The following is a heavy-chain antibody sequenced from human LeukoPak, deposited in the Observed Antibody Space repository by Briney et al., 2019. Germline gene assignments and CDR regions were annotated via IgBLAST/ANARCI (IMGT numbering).Heavy chain of an antibody. CDR3: TRMTTGHDY. CDR2: INHSGYT. Sequence: SETLSLTCGVSGVSFDDYYWSWVRQTPGKGLEWLGEINHSGYTNDSPSLKSRVTLSIDTSRKQFYLNLRSVTVADAGIYYCTRMTTGHDYWGQGTLVTVSS. CDR1: GVSFDDYY. J-gene: IGHJ4*02. V-gene: IGHV4-34*10. D-gene: IGHD4-17*01.